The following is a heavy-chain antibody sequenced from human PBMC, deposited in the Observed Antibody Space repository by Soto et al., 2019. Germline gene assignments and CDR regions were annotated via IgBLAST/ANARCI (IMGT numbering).Heavy chain of an antibody. V-gene: IGHV4-38-2*01. CDR1: GYSISSGNY. Sequence: PSETLSLICAVSGYSISSGNYWAWIRQPPGRGLEWIGSLYHIGSTHYNTSLKSRVTISVDTSKNHFSLELSSVTAADTAIYYCRSSTSCYDESCVDVWGQGTMVTVSS. J-gene: IGHJ6*02. D-gene: IGHD2-2*01. CDR2: LYHIGST. CDR3: RSSTSCYDESCVDV.